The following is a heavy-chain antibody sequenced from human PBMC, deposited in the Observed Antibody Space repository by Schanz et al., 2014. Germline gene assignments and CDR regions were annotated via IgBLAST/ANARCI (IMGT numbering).Heavy chain of an antibody. V-gene: IGHV3-30*18. D-gene: IGHD3-22*01. CDR2: ISYDGFNA. Sequence: VQLVESGGGLAQPGGSLRLSCAASGFTFTTYGIHWVRQAPGKGLEWVAVISYDGFNAYYADSVKGRFTISRDNPKNTVYLQMNSLIPEDTAVYYCAKDKKESYDSSGYYFYYLGMDVWGQGTTVTVSS. J-gene: IGHJ6*02. CDR1: GFTFTTYG. CDR3: AKDKKESYDSSGYYFYYLGMDV.